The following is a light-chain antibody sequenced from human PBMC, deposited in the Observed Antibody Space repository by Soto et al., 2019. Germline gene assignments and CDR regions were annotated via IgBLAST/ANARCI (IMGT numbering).Light chain of an antibody. CDR1: QGIRND. V-gene: IGKV1-6*01. Sequence: AIQMTQSPSSLSASVGDRVTITCRASQGIRNDLGWYQQKPGKAPKLLIYAGSSLQSGVPSRFSGSGSGTDFNLTISSLQPEDFATYYCLQDYNYPYTFGQGTKLEIK. CDR2: AGS. J-gene: IGKJ2*01. CDR3: LQDYNYPYT.